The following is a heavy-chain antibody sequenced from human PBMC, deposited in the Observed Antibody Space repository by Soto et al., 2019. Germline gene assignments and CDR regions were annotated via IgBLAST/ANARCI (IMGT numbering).Heavy chain of an antibody. CDR1: GGSIRSSSYY. D-gene: IGHD6-6*01. CDR2: IYYSGST. V-gene: IGHV4-39*01. Sequence: PSDTLSLTCTVSGGSIRSSSYYWGWIRQPPGKGLEWIGSIYYSGSTYYNPSLKSRVTISVDTSKNQFSLKLSSVTAADTAVYYCASKIAARPGGFYYYYGMDVWGQGTTVTVSS. CDR3: ASKIAARPGGFYYYYGMDV. J-gene: IGHJ6*02.